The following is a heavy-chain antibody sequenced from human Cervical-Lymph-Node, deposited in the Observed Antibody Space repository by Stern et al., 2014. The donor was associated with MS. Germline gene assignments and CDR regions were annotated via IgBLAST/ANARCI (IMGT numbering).Heavy chain of an antibody. CDR1: GGSISSGSHY. Sequence: QVQLQESGPGLVKPSQTLSLTCTVSGGSISSGSHYWSWIRQHARKGLEWIGRTYTSGSTNYNPSLKSRVPIAVDTPKTQFPRKVSSVTAADTAVYYCARGYSSGWDYFDYWGQGTLVTVSS. V-gene: IGHV4-61*02. J-gene: IGHJ4*02. CDR3: ARGYSSGWDYFDY. D-gene: IGHD6-19*01. CDR2: TYTSGST.